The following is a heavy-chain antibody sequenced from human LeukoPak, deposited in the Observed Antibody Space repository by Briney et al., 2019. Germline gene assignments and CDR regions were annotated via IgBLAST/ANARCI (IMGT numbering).Heavy chain of an antibody. V-gene: IGHV4-39*07. Sequence: MSSETLSLTCTVSGGSISSSTYYWGWIRQPPGKGLEWIGSIYSSGHTIYNASLKSRITISVDRSENQFSLNLRSVTAADTAVYYCVADPINFDFWGQGNLVTVSS. CDR2: IYSSGHT. J-gene: IGHJ4*02. CDR1: GGSISSSTYY. CDR3: VADPINFDF.